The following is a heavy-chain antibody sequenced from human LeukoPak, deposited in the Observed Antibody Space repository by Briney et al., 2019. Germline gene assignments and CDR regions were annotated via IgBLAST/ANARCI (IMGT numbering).Heavy chain of an antibody. CDR2: ISGSGGST. CDR1: RFTFSSYA. J-gene: IGHJ6*03. CDR3: AKDLGSYYYYMDV. Sequence: TGGSLRLSCAASRFTFSSYAMSWVRQAPGKGLEWVSAISGSGGSTYYADSVKGRFTISRDNSKNTLYLQMNSLRAEDTAVYYCAKDLGSYYYYMDVWGKGTTVTVSS. D-gene: IGHD3-10*01. V-gene: IGHV3-23*01.